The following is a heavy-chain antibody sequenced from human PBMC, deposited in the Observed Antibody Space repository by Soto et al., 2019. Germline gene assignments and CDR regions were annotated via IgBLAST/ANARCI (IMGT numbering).Heavy chain of an antibody. CDR3: ARDHGGDTAFHI. V-gene: IGHV4-59*01. CDR1: GGSISSYY. CDR2: IYYSGST. Sequence: SETLSLTCTVSGGSISSYYWSWTRQPPGKGLEWIGYIYYSGSTNYNPSLKSRVTISVDTSKNQFSLKLSSVTAADTAVYYCARDHGGDTAFHIWGQGTMVTVSS. D-gene: IGHD3-10*01. J-gene: IGHJ3*02.